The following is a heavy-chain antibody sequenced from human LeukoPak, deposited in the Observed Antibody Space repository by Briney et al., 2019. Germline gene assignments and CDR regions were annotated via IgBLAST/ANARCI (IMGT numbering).Heavy chain of an antibody. J-gene: IGHJ5*02. CDR3: AGITIFENWFDP. Sequence: SETLSLTCTVSGGSISSYYWSWIRQPPGKGLEWIGRIYTSGSTNYNPSLKSRVTISVDTSKNQFSLKLSSVTAADTAVYYCAGITIFENWFDPWGQGTLVTVSS. D-gene: IGHD3-3*01. CDR1: GGSISSYY. V-gene: IGHV4-4*08. CDR2: IYTSGST.